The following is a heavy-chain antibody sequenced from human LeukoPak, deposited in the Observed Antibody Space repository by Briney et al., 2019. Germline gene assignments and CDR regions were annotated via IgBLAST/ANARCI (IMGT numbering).Heavy chain of an antibody. V-gene: IGHV4-4*07. Sequence: SETLSLTRTVSGGTVSDDSISTYYWSWIRQPAGKGLEWIGLIYTTGRTNYNASLKSRVTMSVDTSTNQFSLRLTSVAAADTAVYYCARGLLLWFGDLAYYYYMDVWGEGTTVTVSS. CDR1: GGTVSDDSISTYY. J-gene: IGHJ6*03. D-gene: IGHD3-10*01. CDR3: ARGLLLWFGDLAYYYYMDV. CDR2: IYTTGRT.